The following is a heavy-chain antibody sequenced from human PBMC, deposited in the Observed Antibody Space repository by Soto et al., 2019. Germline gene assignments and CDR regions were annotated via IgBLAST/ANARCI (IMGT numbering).Heavy chain of an antibody. CDR2: IYWDDDK. CDR3: AHSPRITTYDY. Sequence: QITLKESGPALVKPTQTLTLTCTFSGFSLSTNGVGVGWIRQPPGKALEWLALIYWDDDKRYIPSLKSRLTLTKYTSKTRVVLTLTNMDPVDTATYYCAHSPRITTYDYWGQGTLVTVSS. J-gene: IGHJ4*02. CDR1: GFSLSTNGVG. D-gene: IGHD3-10*01. V-gene: IGHV2-5*02.